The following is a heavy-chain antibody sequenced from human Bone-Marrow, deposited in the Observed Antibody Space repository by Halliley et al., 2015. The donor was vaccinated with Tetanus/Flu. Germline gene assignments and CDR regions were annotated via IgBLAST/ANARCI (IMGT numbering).Heavy chain of an antibody. V-gene: IGHV4-30-4*01. Sequence: ISYRESPQYNPSLNSRINITLDRSKNQFSLRLSSVTAAATAMYYCARVGEKFRGSTWDDPFDIWGQGTRVTVSS. CDR3: ARVGEKFRGSTWDDPFDI. CDR2: ISYRESP. J-gene: IGHJ3*02. D-gene: IGHD3-16*01.